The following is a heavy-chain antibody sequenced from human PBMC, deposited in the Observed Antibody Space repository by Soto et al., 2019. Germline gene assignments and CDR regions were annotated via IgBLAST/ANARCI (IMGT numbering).Heavy chain of an antibody. V-gene: IGHV1-18*04. CDR1: GYTFISYG. CDR2: ITVHNGIT. D-gene: IGHD2-21*02. Sequence: GASVKVSCKDSGYTFISYGISWVRQAPGYGLEWMGWITVHNGITIYAQKLQGRVTMTTDTSTSTAYMKLRSRRSDDTAVYYCASTNCGGDCYPYYYYYGMEVWAQGTTVTVAS. J-gene: IGHJ6*02. CDR3: ASTNCGGDCYPYYYYYGMEV.